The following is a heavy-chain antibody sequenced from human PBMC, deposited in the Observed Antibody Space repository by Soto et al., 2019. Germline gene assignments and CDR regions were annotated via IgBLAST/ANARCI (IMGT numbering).Heavy chain of an antibody. V-gene: IGHV4-59*01. CDR2: FYYSGST. J-gene: IGHJ4*01. D-gene: IGHD4-17*01. Sequence: SSETLSLTGTVSGGSISSYYWSWTRQPPGKGLKWFRYFYYSGSTNYTPSLKSRVTISVETSKNQLSLKLSSVNAADSAVYYCAHQRSTVFDYWGQGTLVTVSS. CDR3: AHQRSTVFDY. CDR1: GGSISSYY.